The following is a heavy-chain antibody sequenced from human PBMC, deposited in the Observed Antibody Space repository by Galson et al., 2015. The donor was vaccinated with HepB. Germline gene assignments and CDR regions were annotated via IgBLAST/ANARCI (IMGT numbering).Heavy chain of an antibody. V-gene: IGHV3-7*03. Sequence: SLRLSCAASGFTFSSYWMSWVRQAPGKGLEWVADIKQDGSEKYYVDSVKGRFTISRDNAKNSLYLQTNSLRAEDTAVYYCARAVAVAVYYYGMDVWGQGTTVTVSS. CDR3: ARAVAVAVYYYGMDV. D-gene: IGHD6-19*01. CDR1: GFTFSSYW. CDR2: IKQDGSEK. J-gene: IGHJ6*02.